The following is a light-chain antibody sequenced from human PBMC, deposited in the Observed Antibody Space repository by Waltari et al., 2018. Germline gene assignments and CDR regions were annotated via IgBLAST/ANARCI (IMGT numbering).Light chain of an antibody. CDR2: YDR. Sequence: YVVTQPPSVSVAPGKTARLTCGGENIESKSENWYQQKPGQAPVLVMFYDRDRPSGIPERFSGSNSGNTATLTISWVEAGDEADYHCQVWDDTNNSGVFGGGTKLNVL. CDR1: NIESKS. CDR3: QVWDDTNNSGV. J-gene: IGLJ3*02. V-gene: IGLV3-21*04.